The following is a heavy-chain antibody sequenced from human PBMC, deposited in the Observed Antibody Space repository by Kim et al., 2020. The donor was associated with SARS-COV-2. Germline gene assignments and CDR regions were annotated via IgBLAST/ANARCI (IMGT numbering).Heavy chain of an antibody. J-gene: IGHJ6*02. CDR2: IKQDGSEK. CDR3: ARDFSTAGTASHYYYGMDV. D-gene: IGHD3-3*01. V-gene: IGHV3-7*03. CDR1: GFTFSSYW. Sequence: GGSLRLSCAASGFTFSSYWMSWVRQAPGKGLEWVANIKQDGSEKYYVDSVKGRFTISRDNAKNSLYLQMNSLRAEDTAVYYCARDFSTAGTASHYYYGMDVWGQGTTVTVSS.